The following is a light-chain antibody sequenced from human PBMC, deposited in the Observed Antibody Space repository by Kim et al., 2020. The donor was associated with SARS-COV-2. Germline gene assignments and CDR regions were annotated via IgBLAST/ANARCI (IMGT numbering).Light chain of an antibody. Sequence: QSALTQPASVSVSPGQSITLSCTGTSSNVGGYNYVSWYQQHPGKAPKLMIYDLGTRPSGVSDRFSGPKSGNTASLTISGLQTEDEADYYCSSYTTTTTRVFGGGTQLTVL. J-gene: IGLJ3*02. V-gene: IGLV2-14*03. CDR2: DLG. CDR1: SSNVGGYNY. CDR3: SSYTTTTTRV.